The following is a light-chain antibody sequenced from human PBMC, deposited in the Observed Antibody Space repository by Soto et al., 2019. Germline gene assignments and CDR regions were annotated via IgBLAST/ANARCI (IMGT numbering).Light chain of an antibody. V-gene: IGKV3-15*01. CDR1: QNIRSS. CDR2: DAS. CDR3: QQYDIWPPYT. Sequence: EVVMTQSPASLYASRGERFTLSFSASQNIRSSLAWYQQRPGQAPRLLIYDASTRATGIPPRFSGGGSGTEFTVTISSLQSEDFAIYYCQQYDIWPPYTFGQGTKVDI. J-gene: IGKJ2*01.